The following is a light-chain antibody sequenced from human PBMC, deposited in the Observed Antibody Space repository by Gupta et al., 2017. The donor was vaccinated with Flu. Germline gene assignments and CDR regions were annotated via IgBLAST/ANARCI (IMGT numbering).Light chain of an antibody. CDR1: QSVSSY. J-gene: IGKJ2*01. Sequence: EIVLTQSPATLSLSPGERATLSCRASQSVSSYLAWYQQKPGQATRLLIYDASNRTTGLPARFSGSGSGTDLTLTISSLEPEDFAVYYCQQRSNWYTFGQGTKLEIK. CDR3: QQRSNWYT. CDR2: DAS. V-gene: IGKV3-11*01.